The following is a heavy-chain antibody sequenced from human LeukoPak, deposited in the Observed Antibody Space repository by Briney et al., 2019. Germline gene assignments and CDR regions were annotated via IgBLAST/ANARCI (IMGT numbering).Heavy chain of an antibody. D-gene: IGHD3-10*02. Sequence: GGSLRLSCAASGFTFSSYEMNWVRQAPGKGLEWVSYISSSGSTIYYADSVKGRFTISRDNAKNSLYLLMNSLRAEDTAVYYCAELGITMIGGVWGKGTTVTISS. J-gene: IGHJ6*04. CDR3: AELGITMIGGV. CDR1: GFTFSSYE. CDR2: ISSSGSTI. V-gene: IGHV3-48*03.